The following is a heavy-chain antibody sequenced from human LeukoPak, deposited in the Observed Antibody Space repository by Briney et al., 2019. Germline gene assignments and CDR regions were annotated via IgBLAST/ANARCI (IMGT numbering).Heavy chain of an antibody. CDR2: INHSGST. J-gene: IGHJ6*02. CDR3: ARGIYVWGSYRLLGMDV. D-gene: IGHD3-16*02. CDR1: GGSFSGYY. V-gene: IGHV4-34*01. Sequence: SETLSLTCAVYGGSFSGYYWSWIRQPPGKGLEWIGAINHSGSTNYNPSLKSRVTISVDTSKNQFSLKLSSVTAADTAVYYCARGIYVWGSYRLLGMDVWGQGTTVTVSS.